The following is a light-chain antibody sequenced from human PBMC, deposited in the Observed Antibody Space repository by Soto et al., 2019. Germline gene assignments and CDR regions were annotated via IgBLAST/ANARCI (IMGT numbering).Light chain of an antibody. J-gene: IGLJ2*01. CDR2: EGS. CDR3: CSYAGSSTLI. Sequence: QSALTQPASVSGSPGQSITISCTGTSSDLGTYNVVSWYQQHPGKAPKLMIYEGSKRPSGVSNRFSGSKSGNTASLTISGLQAEDEADYYCCSYAGSSTLIFGGGTQLTVL. CDR1: SSDLGTYNV. V-gene: IGLV2-23*01.